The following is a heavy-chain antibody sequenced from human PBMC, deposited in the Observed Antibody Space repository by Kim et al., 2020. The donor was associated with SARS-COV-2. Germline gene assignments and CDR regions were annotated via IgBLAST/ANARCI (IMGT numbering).Heavy chain of an antibody. CDR3: ARHLFAANSGYDSRTTRHLYCSYYGMDV. CDR1: GYSFTSYW. CDR2: IYPGDSDT. D-gene: IGHD5-12*01. Sequence: GESLKISCKGSGYSFTSYWIGWVRQMPGKGLEWMGIIYPGDSDTRYSPSFQGQVTISADKSISTAYLQGSSLKASDTAMYYCARHLFAANSGYDSRTTRHLYCSYYGMDVWGQGTTVTVSS. J-gene: IGHJ6*02. V-gene: IGHV5-51*01.